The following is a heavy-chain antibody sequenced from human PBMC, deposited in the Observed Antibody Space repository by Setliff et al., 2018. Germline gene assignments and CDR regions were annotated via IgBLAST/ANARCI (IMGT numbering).Heavy chain of an antibody. CDR1: GYSFTNYG. CDR3: ARGPPDFVVVPAAAKFDY. J-gene: IGHJ4*02. D-gene: IGHD2-2*01. Sequence: ASVKVSCKTSGYSFTNYGINWVRQAPGQGLEWMGWNSVYAREFQGRVTMTIDTPTSTAYVELRSLRSDDTAVYYCARGPPDFVVVPAAAKFDYWGPGTLVTVS. V-gene: IGHV1-18*01. CDR2: NSV.